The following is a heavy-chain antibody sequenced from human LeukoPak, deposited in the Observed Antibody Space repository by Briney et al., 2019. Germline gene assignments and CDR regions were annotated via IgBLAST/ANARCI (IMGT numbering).Heavy chain of an antibody. D-gene: IGHD3-9*01. J-gene: IGHJ4*02. V-gene: IGHV3-30*02. CDR3: AKVLTATGHYFDY. Sequence: GGSLRLSCTASGFTFSNYGMHWVRQAPGKGLEWVAFIRFAGGNKYYADSVKGPFTISRDNSKITVYPQMNTLRTEYTAVYYCAKVLTATGHYFDYWGQGTLLTVSS. CDR1: GFTFSNYG. CDR2: IRFAGGNK.